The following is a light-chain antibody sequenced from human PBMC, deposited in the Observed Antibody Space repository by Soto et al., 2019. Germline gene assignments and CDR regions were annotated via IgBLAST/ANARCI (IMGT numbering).Light chain of an antibody. CDR2: QDS. Sequence: SYELTQPPSVSVSPGQTASITCSGDKLGDKYACWYQQKPGQSPVLVIYQDSKRPSGIPERFSGSSSGNTATLTISGTQAMDEADYYSQAWGSRTGVFGGGTKLTVL. J-gene: IGLJ2*01. CDR1: KLGDKY. CDR3: QAWGSRTGV. V-gene: IGLV3-1*01.